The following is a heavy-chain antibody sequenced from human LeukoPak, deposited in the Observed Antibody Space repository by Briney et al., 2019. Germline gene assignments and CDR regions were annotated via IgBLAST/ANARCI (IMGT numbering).Heavy chain of an antibody. CDR1: GYTLTELS. CDR2: FDPEDGET. V-gene: IGHV1-24*01. CDR3: ATRPLTIRSFDY. Sequence: GASVKVSCKVSGYTLTELSMHWVRQAPGKGLEWMGGFDPEDGETIYAQKFQGRVTITEDTSTDTAYMELSSLRSEDTAVYYCATRPLTIRSFDYWGQGTLVTVSS. J-gene: IGHJ4*02. D-gene: IGHD4/OR15-4a*01.